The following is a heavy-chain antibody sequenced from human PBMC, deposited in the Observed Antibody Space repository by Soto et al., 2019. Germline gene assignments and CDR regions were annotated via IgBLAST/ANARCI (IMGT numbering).Heavy chain of an antibody. CDR2: IYYSGST. CDR3: ASGGDSSAWYFDY. D-gene: IGHD6-19*01. J-gene: IGHJ4*02. CDR1: GGAISSYY. V-gene: IGHV4-59*01. Sequence: PSETLSLTCTVSGGAISSYYWSWIRQPPGKGLEWIGYIYYSGSTNYNPSLKSRVTTSVDTSKNQFSLNLRSVTAADTAVYYCASGGDSSAWYFDYWGQGILVTVSS.